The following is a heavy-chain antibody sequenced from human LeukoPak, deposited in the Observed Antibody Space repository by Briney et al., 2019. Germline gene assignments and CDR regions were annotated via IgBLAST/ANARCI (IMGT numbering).Heavy chain of an antibody. CDR3: ARDNCSSTSCYGFFGWSDP. J-gene: IGHJ5*02. V-gene: IGHV1-2*04. CDR2: INPNSGGT. D-gene: IGHD2-2*01. Sequence: ASVKVSCKASGYTFTGYYMHWVRQAPGQGLEWMGWINPNSGGTNYAQKFQGWVTMTRDTSISTAYMELSRLRSDDTAVYYCARDNCSSTSCYGFFGWSDPWGQGTLVTVSS. CDR1: GYTFTGYY.